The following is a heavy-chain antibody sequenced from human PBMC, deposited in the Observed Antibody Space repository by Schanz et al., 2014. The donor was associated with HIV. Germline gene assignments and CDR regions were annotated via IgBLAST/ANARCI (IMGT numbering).Heavy chain of an antibody. V-gene: IGHV1-2*02. CDR3: AKGQDWPGPQLDH. Sequence: QVQLLQSGPEVRKPGASVKVSCKASGYSFSAYYMHWVRQAPGQGLDWVGWISPYNGDRKYDQKFQGRVTLTTDTSTNTAYMELRRLRSDDTAVYYCAKGQDWPGPQLDHWGHGSLVIVSS. J-gene: IGHJ4*03. CDR2: ISPYNGDR. CDR1: GYSFSAYY. D-gene: IGHD3-9*01.